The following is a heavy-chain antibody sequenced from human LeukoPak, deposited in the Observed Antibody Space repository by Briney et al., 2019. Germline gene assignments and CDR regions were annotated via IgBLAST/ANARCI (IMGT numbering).Heavy chain of an antibody. Sequence: GGSLRLSCAASGFTFSSYEMNWVRQAPGKGLEWVSYISSSSSTIYYADSVKGRFTISRDNAKNSLYLQMNSLRAEDTAVYYCARDLPTVVTPRGGSTDYWGQGTLVTVSS. CDR2: ISSSSSTI. CDR1: GFTFSSYE. V-gene: IGHV3-48*01. J-gene: IGHJ4*02. CDR3: ARDLPTVVTPRGGSTDY. D-gene: IGHD4-23*01.